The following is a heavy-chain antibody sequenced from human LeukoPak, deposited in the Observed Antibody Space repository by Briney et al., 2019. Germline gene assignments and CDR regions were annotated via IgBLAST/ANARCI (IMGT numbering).Heavy chain of an antibody. V-gene: IGHV3-74*01. D-gene: IGHD1-7*01. Sequence: PGGSLRLSCAASGFTFSSYWMHWVRQAPGKGLVWVSVIYSGGNTKNYAVSVKGRFTISRDNVKNTLYLQTNSLSSANTAVYYCARVNYYYWGQGTLVTVSS. J-gene: IGHJ4*02. CDR3: ARVNYYY. CDR2: IYSGGNTK. CDR1: GFTFSSYW.